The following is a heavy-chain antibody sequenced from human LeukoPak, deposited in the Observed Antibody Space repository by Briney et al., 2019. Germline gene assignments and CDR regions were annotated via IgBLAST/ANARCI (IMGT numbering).Heavy chain of an antibody. CDR2: ISGSGGST. J-gene: IGHJ4*02. D-gene: IGHD4-17*01. CDR3: AKDTYGDYAAGD. Sequence: GGSLGLSCAASGFSFGSYAMSWVRQAPGKGLEWVSAISGSGGSTYYADSVKGRFTISRDNSKNTLYLQMNSLRAEDTAVYYCAKDTYGDYAAGDWGQGTLVTVSS. CDR1: GFSFGSYA. V-gene: IGHV3-23*01.